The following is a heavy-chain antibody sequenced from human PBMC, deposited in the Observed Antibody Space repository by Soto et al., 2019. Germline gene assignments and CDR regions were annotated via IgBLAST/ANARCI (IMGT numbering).Heavy chain of an antibody. D-gene: IGHD3-22*01. CDR3: ARGGYYDSSGSRNYHYYGMDV. CDR2: ISPYDDDT. Sequence: QAQLVQSGPEVKKPAATVKVSCKASGYTFSSYGISWVRQAPGQGLEWLGWISPYDDDTKYAQNLQGRVRMTTDTSTRTVYMDLRSLRSDDTAIYYCARGGYYDSSGSRNYHYYGMDVWGQGTAVTVSS. J-gene: IGHJ6*02. CDR1: GYTFSSYG. V-gene: IGHV1-18*01.